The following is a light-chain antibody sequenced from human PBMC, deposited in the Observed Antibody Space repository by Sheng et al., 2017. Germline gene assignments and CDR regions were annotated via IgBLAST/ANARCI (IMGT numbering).Light chain of an antibody. V-gene: IGKV1-39*01. CDR2: CI. CDR3: QQTYRTPSNT. Sequence: DIQMTQSPSFLSASLGDRVTITCRASQSIASYLNWYQQKPGKAPNPLDLWCIQFVKVGSRSRFSGSGSGTEFTLSISSLQPEDSATYFCQQTYRTPSNTFGQGTKLDIK. J-gene: IGKJ2*01. CDR1: QSIASY.